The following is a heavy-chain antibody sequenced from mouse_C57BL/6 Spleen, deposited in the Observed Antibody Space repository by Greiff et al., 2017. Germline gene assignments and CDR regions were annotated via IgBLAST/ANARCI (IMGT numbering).Heavy chain of an antibody. D-gene: IGHD2-5*01. CDR2: IYPSSGNT. J-gene: IGHJ2*01. V-gene: IGHV1-81*01. Sequence: VQLQQSGAELARPGASVKLSCKASGYTFTSYGISWVKQRTGQGLEWIGEIYPSSGNTYYNEKFKGKATLTADKASSTAYMSLRSLTSEDSAVYFCARKNYSNYYFDYWGQGTTLTVSS. CDR3: ARKNYSNYYFDY. CDR1: GYTFTSYG.